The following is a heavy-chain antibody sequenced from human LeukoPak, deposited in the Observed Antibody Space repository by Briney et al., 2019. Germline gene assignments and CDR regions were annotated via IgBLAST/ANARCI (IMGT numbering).Heavy chain of an antibody. CDR3: ARMTTGHDF. CDR2: VNHSGYT. D-gene: IGHD4-17*01. V-gene: IGHV4-34*01. J-gene: IGHJ4*02. CDR1: GTSFSSYY. Sequence: SETLSLTCAVSGTSFSSYYWSWIRQPPGKGLEWIGEVNHSGYTNDNPPLKSRVTISVDTSKNQFSLRLRSVTAADTAVYFCARMTTGHDFWGQGTLVTVSS.